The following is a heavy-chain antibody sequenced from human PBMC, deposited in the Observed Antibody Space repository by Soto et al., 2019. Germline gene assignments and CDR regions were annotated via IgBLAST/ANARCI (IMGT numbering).Heavy chain of an antibody. CDR3: AHLNDDIPLDAFDI. CDR1: GFSLSTSGVG. D-gene: IGHD2-2*02. Sequence: SGPTLVNPTQTLTLTCTFSGFSLSTSGVGVGWIRQPPGQALEWLALIYWNDDKRYSPSLKSRLTITKDTSKNQVVLTMTNMDPVDTATYYCAHLNDDIPLDAFDIWGQGTMVTVSS. J-gene: IGHJ3*02. V-gene: IGHV2-5*01. CDR2: IYWNDDK.